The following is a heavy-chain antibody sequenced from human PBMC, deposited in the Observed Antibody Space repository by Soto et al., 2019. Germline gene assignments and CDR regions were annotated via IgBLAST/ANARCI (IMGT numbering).Heavy chain of an antibody. CDR2: INSDGSST. CDR3: ARDPMYSSSWYYYGMDV. Sequence: GGSLRLSCAASGFTFSSYWMHWVRQAPGKGLVWVSRINSDGSSTSYADSVKGRFTISRDNAKNTLYLQMNSLRAEDTAVYYCARDPMYSSSWYYYGMDVWGQGTTVTVSS. CDR1: GFTFSSYW. J-gene: IGHJ6*02. V-gene: IGHV3-74*01. D-gene: IGHD6-13*01.